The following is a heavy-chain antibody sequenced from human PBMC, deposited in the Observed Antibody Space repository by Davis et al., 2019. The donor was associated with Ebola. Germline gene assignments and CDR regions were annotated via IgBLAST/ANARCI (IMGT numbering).Heavy chain of an antibody. Sequence: GESLKTPCKASGYNFSSDWIGCVRQMPGKGLEWMGINFTDDSDTRYSPSFQGQVTISADKSINTAYLQWRSLKASDTAIYYCARHPYCGGDCYSDSFDPWGQGTLVTVSS. CDR1: GYNFSSDW. CDR3: ARHPYCGGDCYSDSFDP. V-gene: IGHV5-51*01. D-gene: IGHD2-21*01. CDR2: NFTDDSDT. J-gene: IGHJ5*02.